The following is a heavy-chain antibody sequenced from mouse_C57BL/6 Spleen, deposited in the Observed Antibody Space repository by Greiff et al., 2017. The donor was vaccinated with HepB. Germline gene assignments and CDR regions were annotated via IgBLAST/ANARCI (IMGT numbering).Heavy chain of an antibody. V-gene: IGHV1-69*01. CDR3: ARYDSFDY. CDR2: IDPSDSYT. Sequence: VQLQQPGAELVMPGASVKLSCKASGYTFTSYWMHWVKQRPGQGLEWIGEIDPSDSYTNYNQKFKGKSTLTVDKSSSTAYMQLSSLTSEDSAVYYCARYDSFDYWGQGTTLTVSS. CDR1: GYTFTSYW. J-gene: IGHJ2*01. D-gene: IGHD2-12*01.